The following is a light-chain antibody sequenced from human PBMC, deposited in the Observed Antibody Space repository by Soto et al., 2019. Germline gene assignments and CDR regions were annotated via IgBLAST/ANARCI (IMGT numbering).Light chain of an antibody. CDR1: SSNIGSNT. V-gene: IGLV1-44*01. J-gene: IGLJ1*01. CDR2: SNN. CDR3: AAWDDSLNGLV. Sequence: QSVLTQPPSASGTPGQRVTISCSGSSSNIGSNTVNWYQQLPGTAPKLLIYSNNQRPSGVPDRFSGSKSGTSASLAISGPESEDEADYYCAAWDDSLNGLVFGTGTKVTVL.